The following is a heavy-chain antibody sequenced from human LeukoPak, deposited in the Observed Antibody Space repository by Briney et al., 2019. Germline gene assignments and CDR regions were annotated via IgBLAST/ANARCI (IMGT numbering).Heavy chain of an antibody. CDR2: ILYSGNT. CDR1: GGSISSNDYY. J-gene: IGHJ4*02. V-gene: IGHV4-39*01. CDR3: SRYIRYRPQFDY. D-gene: IGHD5-12*01. Sequence: SETLSLTCTVSGGSISSNDYYWGWIRQPPGKGLEWIGYILYSGNTSYHPSHKSRITIGVDTSKNQFSLKLSAVTAADTGVYYCSRYIRYRPQFDYWGQGTLVTVSS.